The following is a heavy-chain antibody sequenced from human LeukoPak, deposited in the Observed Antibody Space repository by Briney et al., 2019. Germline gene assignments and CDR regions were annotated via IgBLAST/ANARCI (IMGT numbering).Heavy chain of an antibody. CDR3: ARAQVGTPTDC. D-gene: IGHD1-26*01. CDR2: FTSDGNSM. J-gene: IGHJ4*02. V-gene: IGHV3-74*01. Sequence: GGSLRLSCAASGFTLSSYTMYWVRQAPGRGLVWVARFTSDGNSMTYADFVKGRFTVSRDIAKNTLYLQMNSLRAEDTAVYYCARAQVGTPTDCWGQGTLVAVSS. CDR1: GFTLSSYT.